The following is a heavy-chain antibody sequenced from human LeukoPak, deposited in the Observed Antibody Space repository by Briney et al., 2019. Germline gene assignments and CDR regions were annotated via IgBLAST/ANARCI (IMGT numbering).Heavy chain of an antibody. V-gene: IGHV1-24*01. CDR1: GYTLTELS. J-gene: IGHJ5*02. D-gene: IGHD1-14*01. CDR2: FDPEDGET. CDR3: ARVPDGLPTRDRWFDP. Sequence: PTASVKVSCKVSGYTLTELSMHWVRQAPGKGLEWMGGFDPEDGETIYAQKLQGRVTMTTDTSTSTAYMELRSLRSDDTAVYYCARVPDGLPTRDRWFDPWGQGTLVTVSS.